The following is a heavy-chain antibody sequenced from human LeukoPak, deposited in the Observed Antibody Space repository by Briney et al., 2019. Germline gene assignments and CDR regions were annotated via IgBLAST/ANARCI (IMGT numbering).Heavy chain of an antibody. J-gene: IGHJ4*02. CDR3: ARDRLPWFGEGIDY. CDR1: GFTFSSSD. CDR2: ISGSGETA. D-gene: IGHD3-10*01. Sequence: PGGSLRLSCAASGFTFSSSDMSWVRQAPRKGLERVSAISGSGETAFYADSVKGRFTISRDNSQNTLYLQMNSLRADDTAVYYCARDRLPWFGEGIDYWGQGTLVTVSP. V-gene: IGHV3-23*01.